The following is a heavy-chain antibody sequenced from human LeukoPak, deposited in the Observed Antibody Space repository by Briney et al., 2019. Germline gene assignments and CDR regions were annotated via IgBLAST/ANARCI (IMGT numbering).Heavy chain of an antibody. CDR2: INSDGRLT. CDR3: ASSFPITGTTFYS. CDR1: GFTFSSFL. J-gene: IGHJ4*02. D-gene: IGHD1-20*01. Sequence: GGSLRLSCAASGFTFSSFLMHWVRQVPGKGLVWISHINSDGRLTSYADSVKGRFTISRDTAKNTIFLHMDSLRADDTALYYCASSFPITGTTFYSWGQGTLVTVSS. V-gene: IGHV3-74*01.